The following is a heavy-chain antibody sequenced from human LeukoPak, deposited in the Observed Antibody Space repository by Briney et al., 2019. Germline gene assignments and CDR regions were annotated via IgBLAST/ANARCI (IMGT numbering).Heavy chain of an antibody. CDR1: GFTFSNAW. J-gene: IGHJ4*02. Sequence: GGSLRLSCADSGFTFSNAWMSWVRHAPGKRLEWVGRIKSKTDGGTTDYAAPVKGRFTISRDDSKNTLYLQMNSLKTEDTAVYYCTTRDYYDSSGYPYFDYWGQGTLVTVSS. CDR3: TTRDYYDSSGYPYFDY. V-gene: IGHV3-15*01. CDR2: IKSKTDGGTT. D-gene: IGHD3-22*01.